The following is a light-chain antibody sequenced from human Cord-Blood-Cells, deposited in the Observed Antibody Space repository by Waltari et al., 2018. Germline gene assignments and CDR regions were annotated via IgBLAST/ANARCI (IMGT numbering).Light chain of an antibody. Sequence: EIVLTQSPGTLSLSPGERATLSCRASQSVRSSYLAWYHQKPGQAPRLLIYGASSRATGSPDRFSGSGSVTDFTLTISRLEPEDFAVYYCQQYGSSPQTFGQGTKVEIK. CDR1: QSVRSSY. CDR3: QQYGSSPQT. CDR2: GAS. J-gene: IGKJ1*01. V-gene: IGKV3-20*01.